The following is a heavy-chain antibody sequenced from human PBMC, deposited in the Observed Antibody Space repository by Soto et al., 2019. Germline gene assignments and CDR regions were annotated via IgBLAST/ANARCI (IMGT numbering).Heavy chain of an antibody. CDR2: ISGSGGDT. CDR1: GLIFSDYA. CDR3: AKDRFGIVGPVDY. Sequence: EVRLLESGGNLVQPGGSLRLSCAASGLIFSDYAMSWVRQAPGKGLECVACISGSGGDTFYADSVKGRFTISRDNSKNTLSLHMNSLRVDDTAVYFCAKDRFGIVGPVDYWGQGTLVTVSS. V-gene: IGHV3-23*01. J-gene: IGHJ4*02. D-gene: IGHD1-26*01.